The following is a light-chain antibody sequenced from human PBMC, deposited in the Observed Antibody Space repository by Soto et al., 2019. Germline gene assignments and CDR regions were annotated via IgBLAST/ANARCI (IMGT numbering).Light chain of an antibody. CDR1: QSVSNDF. CDR3: QQYDSYSWT. Sequence: EIVLTQSPGILSLSPGERATLSCRASQSVSNDFLAWYQQKPGQAPRLLIYGASTRATDVPDRFSGSGSGADFTLTISSLQPDDFATYYCQQYDSYSWTFGQGTKVEI. CDR2: GAS. J-gene: IGKJ1*01. V-gene: IGKV3-20*01.